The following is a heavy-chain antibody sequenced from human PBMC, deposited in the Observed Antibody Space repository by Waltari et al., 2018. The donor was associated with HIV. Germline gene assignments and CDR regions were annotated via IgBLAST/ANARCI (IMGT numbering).Heavy chain of an antibody. V-gene: IGHV3-48*01. CDR3: ARDYCSSTSCTVDY. CDR1: GFTFSSYS. J-gene: IGHJ4*02. Sequence: EVQLVESGGGLVQPGGSLRISCVASGFTFSSYSMNWVRQAPGKGLEWVSYISSSSSSKYYADSVKGRFTISRDSAKNSLYLQMSSLRTEDTAVYYCARDYCSSTSCTVDYWGQGALVTVSS. D-gene: IGHD2-2*01. CDR2: ISSSSSSK.